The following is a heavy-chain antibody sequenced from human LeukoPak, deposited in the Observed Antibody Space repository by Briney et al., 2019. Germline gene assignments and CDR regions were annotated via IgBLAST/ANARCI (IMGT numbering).Heavy chain of an antibody. J-gene: IGHJ1*01. CDR2: INPNSGGT. V-gene: IGHV1-2*02. CDR1: GYTFTGYY. CDR3: ARAWVANYHDSSGYYYRSKPNRAEYFQH. D-gene: IGHD3-22*01. Sequence: ASVKVSCKASGYTFTGYYMHWVRQAPGQGLEWMGWINPNSGGTNYAQKFQGRVTMTRDTSISTAYMGLSRLRSDDTAVYYCARAWVANYHDSSGYYYRSKPNRAEYFQHWGRGTLVTVSS.